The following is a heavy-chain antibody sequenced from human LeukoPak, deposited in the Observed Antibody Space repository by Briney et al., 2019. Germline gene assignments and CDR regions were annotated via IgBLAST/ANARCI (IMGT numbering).Heavy chain of an antibody. D-gene: IGHD6-13*01. J-gene: IGHJ4*02. CDR3: AKGGVIRGYSTSWYYFDY. CDR2: ISWNGGSI. CDR1: GFTFDDYA. Sequence: PGGSLRLSCAASGFTFDDYAMHWVRQAPGKGLEWVSGISWNGGSIGYADSVKGRFTISRDNAKNSLYLQMNSLRAEDTALYYCAKGGVIRGYSTSWYYFDYWGQGTLVAVSS. V-gene: IGHV3-9*01.